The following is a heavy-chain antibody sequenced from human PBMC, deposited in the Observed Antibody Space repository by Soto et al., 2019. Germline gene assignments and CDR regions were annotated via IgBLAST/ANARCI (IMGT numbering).Heavy chain of an antibody. Sequence: SETLSLTCTVTGDSISSRSYYWGWIRQPPGKGLEWIGSIYYSGSTYNNPSLRSRVSMSIDTSKDQFSLKLKSVTAADTALYFCSRQRIEVVTQGYFDVWGLGSLVTVSS. V-gene: IGHV4-39*01. J-gene: IGHJ4*03. CDR1: GDSISSRSYY. D-gene: IGHD2-21*02. CDR2: IYYSGST. CDR3: SRQRIEVVTQGYFDV.